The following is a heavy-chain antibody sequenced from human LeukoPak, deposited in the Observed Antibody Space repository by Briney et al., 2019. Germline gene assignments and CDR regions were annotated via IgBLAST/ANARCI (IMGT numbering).Heavy chain of an antibody. D-gene: IGHD2-2*01. CDR1: GGSFSGYY. J-gene: IGHJ2*01. V-gene: IGHV4-34*01. CDR2: INHSGST. Sequence: SETLSLTCAVYGGSFSGYYWSWIRQPPRKGLEWIGEINHSGSTNYNPSLKSRVTISVDTSKNQFSLKLSSVTAADTAVYYCASYARDIVVLPAASIYWYFDLWGRGTLVTVSS. CDR3: ASYARDIVVLPAASIYWYFDL.